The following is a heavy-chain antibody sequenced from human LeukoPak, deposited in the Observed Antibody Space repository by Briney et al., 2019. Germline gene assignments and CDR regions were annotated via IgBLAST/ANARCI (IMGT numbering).Heavy chain of an antibody. CDR2: ISPSGDIT. CDR1: GFTFSNNG. J-gene: IGHJ3*02. Sequence: PGGSLRLSCAASGFTFSNNGMNWVRQAPGKGLEWVSGISPSGDITYYADSVKGRFTISRDNSKNTVYLQMSSLRAEDTAIYYCARELREHGVFDIWGQGTMVTVSS. V-gene: IGHV3-23*01. D-gene: IGHD1-26*01. CDR3: ARELREHGVFDI.